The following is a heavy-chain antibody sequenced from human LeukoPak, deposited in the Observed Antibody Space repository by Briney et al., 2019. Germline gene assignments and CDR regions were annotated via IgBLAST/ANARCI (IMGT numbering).Heavy chain of an antibody. D-gene: IGHD6-13*01. CDR3: ARTTLALSYGSSYDY. J-gene: IGHJ4*02. CDR2: INAGNGNT. Sequence: APVKVSCKASGYTFTSYAMHWVRQAPGQRLEWMGWINAGNGNTKYSQKFQGRVTITRDTSASTAYMELSSLRSEDTAVYYCARTTLALSYGSSYDYWGQGTLVTVSS. CDR1: GYTFTSYA. V-gene: IGHV1-3*01.